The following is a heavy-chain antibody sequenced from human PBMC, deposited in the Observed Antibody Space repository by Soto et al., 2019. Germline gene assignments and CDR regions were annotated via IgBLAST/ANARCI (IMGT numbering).Heavy chain of an antibody. J-gene: IGHJ5*02. Sequence: QVQLVESGGGLVKPGGSLRLSCAASGFTFSDYYMSWIRQAPGKGLEWVSYISSSSSYTNYADSVKGRFTISRDNAKNSLYLQMNSLRAEDTAVYYCARERVRLLWSTPNWFDPWGQGTLVTVSS. CDR2: ISSSSSYT. D-gene: IGHD3-10*01. V-gene: IGHV3-11*05. CDR1: GFTFSDYY. CDR3: ARERVRLLWSTPNWFDP.